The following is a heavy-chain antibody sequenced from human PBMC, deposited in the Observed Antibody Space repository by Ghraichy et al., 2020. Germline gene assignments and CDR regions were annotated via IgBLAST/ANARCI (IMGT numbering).Heavy chain of an antibody. CDR1: GYTFTSYG. V-gene: IGHV1-18*01. J-gene: IGHJ4*02. D-gene: IGHD6-19*01. CDR2: ISAYNGNT. Sequence: ASVKVSCKASGYTFTSYGISWVRQAPGQGLEWMGWISAYNGNTNYAQKLQGRVTMTTDTSTSTAYMELRSLRSDDTAVYYCARDLRYSSGTKENDYWGQGTLVTVSS. CDR3: ARDLRYSSGTKENDY.